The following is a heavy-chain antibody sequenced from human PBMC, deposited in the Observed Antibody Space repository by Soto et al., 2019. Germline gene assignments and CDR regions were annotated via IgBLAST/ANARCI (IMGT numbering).Heavy chain of an antibody. D-gene: IGHD5-18*01. V-gene: IGHV3-15*07. CDR1: GFTFSNAW. CDR2: IKSKTDGGTT. Sequence: PGGSLRLSFAASGFTFSNAWMNWVRQAPGKGLEWVGRIKSKTDGGTTDYAAPVKGRFTISRDDSKNTLYLQMNSLKTEDTAVYYCTTDPWGYSYVIPYYYYGMDVWGQGTTVTVSS. J-gene: IGHJ6*02. CDR3: TTDPWGYSYVIPYYYYGMDV.